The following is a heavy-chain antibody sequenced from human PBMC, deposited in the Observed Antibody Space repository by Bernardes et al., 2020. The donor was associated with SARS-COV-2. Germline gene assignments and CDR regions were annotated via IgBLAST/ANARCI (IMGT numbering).Heavy chain of an antibody. CDR3: AREFAISNYGMDV. V-gene: IGHV3-48*03. D-gene: IGHD3-3*01. J-gene: IGHJ6*02. Sequence: GGSLRLSCAASGFTFSSYEMNWVRQAPGKGLEWVSYISSSGSTIYYADSVKGRFTISRDNAKNSLYLQMNSLRAEDTAVYYCAREFAISNYGMDVWGQGTTVTVSS. CDR2: ISSSGSTI. CDR1: GFTFSSYE.